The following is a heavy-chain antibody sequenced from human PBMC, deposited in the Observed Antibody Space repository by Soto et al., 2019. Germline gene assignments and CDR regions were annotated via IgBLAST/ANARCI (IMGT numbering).Heavy chain of an antibody. Sequence: QVQLQESGPGLVKPSETLSLTCSVSGGSIGSYYWSWIRQPPGKGLEWIGYIYYSGSTNYNPSLKSRVAISVDTSKNQFSLKLSSVTAADTAVYYCARGGWREIEYWGQGTLVTVSS. D-gene: IGHD3-3*01. CDR3: ARGGWREIEY. J-gene: IGHJ4*02. V-gene: IGHV4-59*08. CDR2: IYYSGST. CDR1: GGSIGSYY.